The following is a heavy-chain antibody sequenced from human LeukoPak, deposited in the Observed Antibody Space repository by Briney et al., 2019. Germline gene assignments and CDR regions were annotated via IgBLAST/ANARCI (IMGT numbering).Heavy chain of an antibody. D-gene: IGHD6-19*01. Sequence: GGSLRLSCAASGFTFTSYAMSWVPQAPGKGLEWVSAISGSGATTYFADSVKGRFTLSRDNSHNTLSLQMNSLTAEDTAVYYCAKGTYTSGWYYDFDHWGQGTLVTVSS. J-gene: IGHJ4*02. CDR3: AKGTYTSGWYYDFDH. V-gene: IGHV3-23*01. CDR2: ISGSGATT. CDR1: GFTFTSYA.